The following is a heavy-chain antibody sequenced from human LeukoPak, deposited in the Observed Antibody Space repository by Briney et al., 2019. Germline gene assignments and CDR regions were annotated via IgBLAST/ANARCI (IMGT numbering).Heavy chain of an antibody. CDR2: ISSSSSYI. Sequence: GGSLRLSCAASGFTFSSYSMNWVRQAPGKGLEWVSSISSSSSYIYYADSVKGRFTISRDNAKNSLYLQMNSLRAEDTAVYYCAREGAAAGIIIYYYYYMDVWGKGTTVTVSS. CDR3: AREGAAAGIIIYYYYYMDV. J-gene: IGHJ6*03. V-gene: IGHV3-21*01. D-gene: IGHD6-13*01. CDR1: GFTFSSYS.